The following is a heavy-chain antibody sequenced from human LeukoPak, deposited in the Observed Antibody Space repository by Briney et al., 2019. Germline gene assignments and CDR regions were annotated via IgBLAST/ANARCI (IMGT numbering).Heavy chain of an antibody. V-gene: IGHV3-7*01. CDR1: GFSFSSYW. Sequence: PGGSLRLSCAASGFSFSSYWMSWGRQAPGKGLEWVANIKQDGREKFYVESVKGRFNISRDNAKNSLYLQMNSLRAEDTALYYCARDPYRGSYGAFDVWGQGTMVTVSS. CDR2: IKQDGREK. J-gene: IGHJ3*01. CDR3: ARDPYRGSYGAFDV. D-gene: IGHD1-26*01.